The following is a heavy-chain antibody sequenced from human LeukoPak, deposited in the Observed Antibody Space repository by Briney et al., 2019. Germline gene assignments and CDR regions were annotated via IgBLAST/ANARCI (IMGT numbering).Heavy chain of an antibody. CDR1: GFTFSSYA. CDR2: ISGSGGST. V-gene: IGHV3-23*01. D-gene: IGHD2-15*01. J-gene: IGHJ5*02. Sequence: QAGGSLRLSCAASGFTFSSYAMSWVRQAPGKGLEWVSAISGSGGSTYYADSVKGRFTISRDNSKNTLYLQMNSLRAEDTAVYYCAKQSWGVVVAATGEDQFSTWGQGTLVTVSS. CDR3: AKQSWGVVVAATGEDQFST.